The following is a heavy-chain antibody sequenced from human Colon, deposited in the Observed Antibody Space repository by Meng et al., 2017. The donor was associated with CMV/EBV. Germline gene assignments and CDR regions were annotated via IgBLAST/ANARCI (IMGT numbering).Heavy chain of an antibody. V-gene: IGHV1-18*04. CDR1: ESTFSCHN. D-gene: IGHD1-1*01. CDR2: ISGSTGYT. CDR3: ARGRPNWSGVLDY. J-gene: IGHJ4*02. Sequence: QLHLGPAGAEENTEWYSMKVSCKFSESTFSCHNLYCVRQAPGQALEWIGWISGSTGYTNRAQKFQGRVTMTTDTSTSTAYLALTSLTSNDTAVYNWARGRPNWSGVLDYWGQGTLVTVSS.